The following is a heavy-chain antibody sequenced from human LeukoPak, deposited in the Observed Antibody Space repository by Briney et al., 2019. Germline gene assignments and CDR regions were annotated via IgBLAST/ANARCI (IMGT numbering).Heavy chain of an antibody. Sequence: SETLSLTCTVSGGSITSSSYYWGWIRQPPGKGLQWIGSFYYSGSTYYNPSLKSRVTIYVDTSKNQFSLKLSSVTAADTAVYYCAKRYCSSTTCYDDRGAFDYWGQGTLVTVSS. CDR1: GGSITSSSYY. J-gene: IGHJ4*02. V-gene: IGHV4-39*01. CDR3: AKRYCSSTTCYDDRGAFDY. D-gene: IGHD2-2*01. CDR2: FYYSGST.